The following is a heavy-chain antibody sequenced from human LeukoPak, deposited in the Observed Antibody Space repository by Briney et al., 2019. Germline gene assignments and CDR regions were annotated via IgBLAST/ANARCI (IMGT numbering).Heavy chain of an antibody. J-gene: IGHJ5*02. CDR2: VYYNGAT. CDR3: ATGAAGVPAARWFDP. V-gene: IGHV4-39*07. D-gene: IGHD2-2*01. Sequence: SETLSLTCSVSGATLTTSNYFWGWIRQPPGKGLEWIGSVYYNGATYYTPSLKSRVTISVDTSKSQFSLKLSTVTAADTAVYYCATGAAGVPAARWFDPWGQGTLVTVSS. CDR1: GATLTTSNYF.